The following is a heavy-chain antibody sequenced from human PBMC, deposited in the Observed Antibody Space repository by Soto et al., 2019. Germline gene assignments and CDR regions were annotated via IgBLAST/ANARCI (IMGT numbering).Heavy chain of an antibody. Sequence: SETLSLTCTVPGGSVTNSSYYWGWIRQSPGKGLEWSGSVYYRGRSYSKSSVKSRVTISVDTSKNQFSLNLNSVTASDTAVYFCVSHRTTVITRAYFDYWGPGALVTSPQ. V-gene: IGHV4-39*01. CDR3: VSHRTTVITRAYFDY. CDR1: GGSVTNSSYY. D-gene: IGHD4-4*01. J-gene: IGHJ4*02. CDR2: VYYRGRS.